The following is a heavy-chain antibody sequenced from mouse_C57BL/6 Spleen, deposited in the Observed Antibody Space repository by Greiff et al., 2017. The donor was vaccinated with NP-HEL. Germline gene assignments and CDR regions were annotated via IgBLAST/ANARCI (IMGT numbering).Heavy chain of an antibody. CDR1: GYTFTSYD. J-gene: IGHJ4*01. V-gene: IGHV1-85*01. Sequence: QVQLQQSGPELVKPGASVKLSCKASGYTFTSYDINWVKQRPGQGLEWIGWIYPRDGSTKYNEKFKGKATLTVDTSSSTAYMELHSLTSEDSAVYFCARWIGLRQDYYAMDYWGQGTSVTVSS. CDR3: ARWIGLRQDYYAMDY. CDR2: IYPRDGST. D-gene: IGHD2-4*01.